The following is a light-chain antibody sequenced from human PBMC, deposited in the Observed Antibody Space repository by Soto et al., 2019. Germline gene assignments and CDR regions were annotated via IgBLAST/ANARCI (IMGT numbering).Light chain of an antibody. CDR2: EVS. CDR3: SSYTSSSTRV. CDR1: SSDVGGYNY. V-gene: IGLV2-14*01. Sequence: QSVLTQPASVSGSPGQSITISCTGTSSDVGGYNYVSWYQQHPGKAPKLLIYEVSNRPSGVSNRFSGSKSGNTASLTISGLQAADEADYYCSSYTSSSTRVFGGGTKVTVL. J-gene: IGLJ3*02.